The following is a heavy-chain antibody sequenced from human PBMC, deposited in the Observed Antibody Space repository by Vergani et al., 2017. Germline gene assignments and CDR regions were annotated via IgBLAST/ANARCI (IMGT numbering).Heavy chain of an antibody. Sequence: EVQLVESGGGVVRPGGSLRLSCAASGFTFDDYGMSWVRQAPGKGLEWVSGINWNGGSTGYADSVKGRFTISRDNAKNSLYLQMNSLRAEDTALYYCGREGGCRVSGRLYYFDYWGQGTLVTVSS. CDR1: GFTFDDYG. D-gene: IGHD1-26*01. CDR2: INWNGGST. J-gene: IGHJ4*02. CDR3: GREGGCRVSGRLYYFDY. V-gene: IGHV3-20*04.